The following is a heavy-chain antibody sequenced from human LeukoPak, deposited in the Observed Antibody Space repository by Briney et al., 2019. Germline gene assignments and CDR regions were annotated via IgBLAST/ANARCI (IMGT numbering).Heavy chain of an antibody. D-gene: IGHD3-3*01. V-gene: IGHV4-59*01. J-gene: IGHJ6*02. CDR3: AREGRFLEWLESDYGMDV. CDR1: GGSISSYY. Sequence: PSETLSLTCTVSGGSISSYYWSWIRQPPGKGLEWIGYIYYSGSTNYNPSLKSRVTISVDTSKNQFSLKLSSVTAADTAVYYCAREGRFLEWLESDYGMDVWGQGTTVTLSS. CDR2: IYYSGST.